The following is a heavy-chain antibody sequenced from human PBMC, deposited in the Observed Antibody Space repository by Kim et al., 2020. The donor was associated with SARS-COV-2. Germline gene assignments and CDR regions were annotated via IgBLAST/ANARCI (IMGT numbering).Heavy chain of an antibody. CDR1: GFTFGDYA. CDR3: AKDGGYSGYDTFDY. J-gene: IGHJ4*02. D-gene: IGHD5-12*01. Sequence: GGSLRLSCAASGFTFGDYAMHWVRQAPGKGLEWVSGISWNSGSIGYADSVKGRFTISRDNAKNSLYLQMNSLRAEDTALYYCAKDGGYSGYDTFDYWGQGTLVTVSS. V-gene: IGHV3-9*01. CDR2: ISWNSGSI.